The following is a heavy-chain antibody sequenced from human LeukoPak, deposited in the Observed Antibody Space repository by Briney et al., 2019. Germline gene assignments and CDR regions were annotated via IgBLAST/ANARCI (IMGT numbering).Heavy chain of an antibody. CDR3: ARENYVYCSSTSCHEYYFDY. J-gene: IGHJ4*02. D-gene: IGHD2-2*01. Sequence: GSSVKVSCKASGGTFSSYAISWVRQAPGPGLEWVGRIIPILGIANYAQKFQGRVTITADKSTNTAYMELSSLRSEDTAVYYCARENYVYCSSTSCHEYYFDYWGQGTLVTVSS. V-gene: IGHV1-69*04. CDR2: IIPILGIA. CDR1: GGTFSSYA.